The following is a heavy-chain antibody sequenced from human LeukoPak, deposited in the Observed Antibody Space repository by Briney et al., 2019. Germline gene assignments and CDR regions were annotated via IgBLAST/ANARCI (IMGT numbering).Heavy chain of an antibody. J-gene: IGHJ3*01. Sequence: GGTLRLSCAASGFTFNNYSVNWVRQAPGKGLEWISYIGSSSLIIYYADSVKGRFTISRENAKNTLYLQLNSLRAEDTAVYFCARGISAVVPRAFDVWGQGTLVTVSS. CDR3: ARGISAVVPRAFDV. V-gene: IGHV3-48*04. CDR1: GFTFNNYS. CDR2: IGSSSLII. D-gene: IGHD2-15*01.